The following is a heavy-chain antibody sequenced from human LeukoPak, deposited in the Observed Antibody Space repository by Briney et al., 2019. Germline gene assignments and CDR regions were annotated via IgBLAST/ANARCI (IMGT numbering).Heavy chain of an antibody. D-gene: IGHD3-22*01. V-gene: IGHV4-39*01. CDR2: IYYGENT. CDR1: GGSISSGPYY. Sequence: SETLSLTCTVSGGSISSGPYYWGWIRQPPGKGLEWIGNIYYGENTYYNPSLKSRVTISIDTSKNQFYLKLSSLTAADTAVYYCARRDDSSGYHKIFDYWGPGTLVTVSS. CDR3: ARRDDSSGYHKIFDY. J-gene: IGHJ4*02.